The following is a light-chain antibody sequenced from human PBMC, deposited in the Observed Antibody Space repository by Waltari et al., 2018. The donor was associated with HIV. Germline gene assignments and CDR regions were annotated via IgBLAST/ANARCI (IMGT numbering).Light chain of an antibody. J-gene: IGLJ1*01. CDR2: QDS. Sequence: SYELTRPPSVSVSPGQPASIPCHGDRCGDKSACWYQQQPGQSPVLVIFQDSRRPSGIPERFSGSNSGNTATLTISGTQAMDEADYYCQAWDSSTGVFGTGTKVTVL. V-gene: IGLV3-1*01. CDR1: RCGDKS. CDR3: QAWDSSTGV.